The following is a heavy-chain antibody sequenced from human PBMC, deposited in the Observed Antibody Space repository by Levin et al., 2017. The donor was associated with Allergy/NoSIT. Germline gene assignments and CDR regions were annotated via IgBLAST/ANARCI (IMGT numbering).Heavy chain of an antibody. CDR2: IRSNVHCGTT. Sequence: GESLKISCTVSGFTFGDYAMKWFRQAPGKGLEWVSFIRSNVHCGTTEYAASVKGIFTMSRDDSKSIAYLQMNSLKTEDTAVYFCTRVLVAAGPRLDYWGQGTLVTVSS. D-gene: IGHD6-13*01. CDR3: TRVLVAAGPRLDY. V-gene: IGHV3-49*03. CDR1: GFTFGDYA. J-gene: IGHJ4*02.